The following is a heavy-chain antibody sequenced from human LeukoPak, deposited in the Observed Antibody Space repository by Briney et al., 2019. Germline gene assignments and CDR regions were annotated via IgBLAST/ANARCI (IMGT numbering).Heavy chain of an antibody. D-gene: IGHD2/OR15-2a*01. Sequence: GGSLRLSCAASGFTFSSYAMSWVRQAPGKGLEWVSAISGSGGATYYADSVKGRFTISRDNSKNTLYLQMNSLRAEDTAVYYCAKGSRVGNYYFDYWGQGTLVTVSS. CDR3: AKGSRVGNYYFDY. CDR1: GFTFSSYA. CDR2: ISGSGGAT. V-gene: IGHV3-23*01. J-gene: IGHJ4*02.